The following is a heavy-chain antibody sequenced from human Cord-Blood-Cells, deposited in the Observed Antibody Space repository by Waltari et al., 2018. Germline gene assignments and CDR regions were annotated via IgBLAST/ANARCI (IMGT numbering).Heavy chain of an antibody. J-gene: IGHJ4*02. CDR2: ISAYNGNT. V-gene: IGHV1-18*01. CDR3: ARERGGLLDTAMVDFDY. CDR1: GYTFTSYG. D-gene: IGHD5-18*01. Sequence: QVQLVQSGAEVKKPAASVKVSCQASGYTFTSYGISWDRQAPGQGLQWMGGISAYNGNTNDAQKLQGRVTMTTDTSTGTAYMELRSLRSDDTAVYYCARERGGLLDTAMVDFDYWGQGTLVTVSS.